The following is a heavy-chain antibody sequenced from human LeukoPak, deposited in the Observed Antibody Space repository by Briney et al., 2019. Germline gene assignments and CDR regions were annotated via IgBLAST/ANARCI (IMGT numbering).Heavy chain of an antibody. Sequence: SQTLSLTCTVSGGSISSGSYYWSWIRQPAGKGLEWIGRIYTSGSTNYNPSLKSRVTISVDMSKNQFSLKLSSVTAADTAVYYCARVHSSGYYYNDYWGQGTLVTVSS. CDR3: ARVHSSGYYYNDY. D-gene: IGHD3-22*01. CDR2: IYTSGST. V-gene: IGHV4-61*02. J-gene: IGHJ4*02. CDR1: GGSISSGSYY.